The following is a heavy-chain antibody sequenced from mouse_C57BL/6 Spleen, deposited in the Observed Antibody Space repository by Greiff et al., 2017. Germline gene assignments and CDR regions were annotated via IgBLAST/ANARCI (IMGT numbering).Heavy chain of an antibody. V-gene: IGHV1-26*01. CDR1: GYTFTDYY. J-gene: IGHJ2*02. CDR2: INPNNGGT. CDR3: ARQDYYVRYIDY. D-gene: IGHD1-1*01. Sequence: VQLQQSGPELVKPGASVKISCKASGYTFTDYYMNWVKQRHGRGLEWIGKINPNNGGTSYNEKFKGKATLTVDKSSSTAYMELRSLTSEDSAVYYCARQDYYVRYIDYWGQGTSLTVSS.